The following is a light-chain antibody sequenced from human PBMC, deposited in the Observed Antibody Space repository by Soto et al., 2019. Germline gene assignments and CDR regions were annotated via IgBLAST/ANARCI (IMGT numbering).Light chain of an antibody. V-gene: IGKV3-20*01. Sequence: EIVLTQSPGTLSLSPGERATLSCRSSHSVSSNYLAWYQQKPGQAPRLLIYAVSSRATGIPDRLSGSGAGTDFTLTISRLEPVDFSVYYCQQYGISPTFGQGTKVEIK. CDR3: QQYGISPT. CDR1: HSVSSNY. CDR2: AVS. J-gene: IGKJ1*01.